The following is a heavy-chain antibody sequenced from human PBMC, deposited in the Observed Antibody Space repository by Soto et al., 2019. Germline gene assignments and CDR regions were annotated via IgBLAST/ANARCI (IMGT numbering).Heavy chain of an antibody. J-gene: IGHJ6*02. CDR3: AREPGKWELLLYYYYYXMDF. CDR2: ISAYNGNT. CDR1: GYTFTSYG. V-gene: IGHV1-18*01. D-gene: IGHD1-26*01. Sequence: ASVKVSCKASGYTFTSYGISWVRQAPGQGLEWMGWISAYNGNTNYAQKLQGRVTMTTDTSTSTAYMELRSLRSDDTAVYYCAREPGKWELLLYYYYYXMDFWGQATTVTASS.